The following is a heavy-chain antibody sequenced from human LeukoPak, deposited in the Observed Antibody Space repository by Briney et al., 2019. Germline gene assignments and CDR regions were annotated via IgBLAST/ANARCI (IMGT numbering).Heavy chain of an antibody. J-gene: IGHJ4*02. CDR1: GFTFSNYA. Sequence: GGSLRLSCAASGFTFSNYAMTWVRQAPGKGLVWVSRMNSDGSSTTYADSVKGRFTISRDSAKNALYLQMSSLRAEDTAVYHCAREAFNYGDHYFDYWGQGTLVTVSS. CDR2: MNSDGSST. CDR3: AREAFNYGDHYFDY. D-gene: IGHD4-17*01. V-gene: IGHV3-74*01.